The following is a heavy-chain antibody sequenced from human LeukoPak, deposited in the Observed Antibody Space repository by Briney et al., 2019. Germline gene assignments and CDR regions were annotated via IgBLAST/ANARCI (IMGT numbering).Heavy chain of an antibody. Sequence: GGSLRLSCAASGFTFSSYAMHWVRQAPGKGLEWVAVISYDGSNKYYADSVKGRFTISRDNSKNTLYLQMNSLRAEDTAVYYCARVLALGYSSGWSNGFDIWGQGTMVTVSS. CDR3: ARVLALGYSSGWSNGFDI. D-gene: IGHD6-19*01. J-gene: IGHJ3*02. CDR1: GFTFSSYA. V-gene: IGHV3-30*14. CDR2: ISYDGSNK.